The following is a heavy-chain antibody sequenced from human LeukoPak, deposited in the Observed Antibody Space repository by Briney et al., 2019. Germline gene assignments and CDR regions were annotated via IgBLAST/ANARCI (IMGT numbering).Heavy chain of an antibody. CDR1: GGSFSGYY. D-gene: IGHD2-21*02. J-gene: IGHJ6*02. Sequence: PSETLSLTCAVYGGSFSGYYWSWIRQPPGKGLEWIGEINHSGSTNYNPSLKSRVTISVDTSKNQLSLKLSSVTAADTAVYYCARLAYCGGDCYSYGMDVWGQGTTVAVSS. V-gene: IGHV4-34*01. CDR3: ARLAYCGGDCYSYGMDV. CDR2: INHSGST.